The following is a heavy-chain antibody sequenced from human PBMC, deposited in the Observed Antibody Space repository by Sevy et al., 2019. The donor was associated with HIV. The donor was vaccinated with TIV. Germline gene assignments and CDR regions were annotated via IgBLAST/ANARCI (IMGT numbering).Heavy chain of an antibody. J-gene: IGHJ4*02. CDR3: ARDSGYIHYFMVGAY. D-gene: IGHD1-26*01. V-gene: IGHV3-30-3*01. CDR2: ISYNGNSK. Sequence: GGSLRLSCAASGFTFSSHAMHWVRQAPGKGLEWVAVISYNGNSKYYADSVKGRFTISRDDSKNTLALQMNSLRAEDTAVYYCARDSGYIHYFMVGAYWGQGTLVTVSS. CDR1: GFTFSSHA.